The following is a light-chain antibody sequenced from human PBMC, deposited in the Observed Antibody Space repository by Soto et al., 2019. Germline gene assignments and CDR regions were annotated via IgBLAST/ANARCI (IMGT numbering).Light chain of an antibody. CDR3: QQYNNWPPT. J-gene: IGKJ1*01. CDR1: QRLASSY. V-gene: IGKV3-15*01. Sequence: EIELTQSPGTLSLSPGERATLSCRASQRLASSYLAWYQQKPGQAPRPLIYTASTRATGVPARFSGSGSGTEFTLTISSLQSEDFAVYYCQQYNNWPPTVGQGTKVDIK. CDR2: TAS.